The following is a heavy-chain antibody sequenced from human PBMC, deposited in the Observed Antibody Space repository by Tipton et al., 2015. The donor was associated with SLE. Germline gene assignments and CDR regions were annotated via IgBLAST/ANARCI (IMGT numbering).Heavy chain of an antibody. CDR1: GGSISSSSYY. Sequence: TLSLTCTVSGGSISSSSYYWGWIRQPPGKGLEWIGYIYYSGSTNYNPSLKSRVTISVGTSKNQFSLKLSSVTAADTAVYYCARSHYYGSGSYYPYYYYYMDVWGKGTTVTVSS. CDR2: IYYSGST. V-gene: IGHV4-61*05. J-gene: IGHJ6*03. D-gene: IGHD3-10*01. CDR3: ARSHYYGSGSYYPYYYYYMDV.